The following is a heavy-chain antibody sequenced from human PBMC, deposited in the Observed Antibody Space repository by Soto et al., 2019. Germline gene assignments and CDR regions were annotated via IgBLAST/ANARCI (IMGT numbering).Heavy chain of an antibody. CDR3: ARHNWVTVDLYYHLDV. CDR2: LSSSGTT. D-gene: IGHD7-27*01. CDR1: GGTISGFY. J-gene: IGHJ6*04. V-gene: IGHV4-59*08. Sequence: QVQLQESGPGLVKPSETLSLTCTVSGGTISGFYWSWIRQSPGKGLEWIGCLSSSGTTNYNPSLKSRVTISEDTSANLFSLKVTSVAAADTAVYYCARHNWVTVDLYYHLDVWGTGTTVTVSP.